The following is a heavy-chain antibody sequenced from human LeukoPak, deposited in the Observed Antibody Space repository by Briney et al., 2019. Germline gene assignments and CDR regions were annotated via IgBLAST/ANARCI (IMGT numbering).Heavy chain of an antibody. CDR2: INHSGST. CDR3: ARVVVVEGFQH. D-gene: IGHD2-2*01. J-gene: IGHJ1*01. CDR1: GGSFSGYY. V-gene: IGHV4-34*01. Sequence: SETLSLTCAVYGGSFSGYYWSWIRQPPGKGLEWIGEINHSGSTNYNPSLKSRVTISVDTSKNQFSLKLSSVTAADTAVYYCARVVVVEGFQHWGQGTLVTVSS.